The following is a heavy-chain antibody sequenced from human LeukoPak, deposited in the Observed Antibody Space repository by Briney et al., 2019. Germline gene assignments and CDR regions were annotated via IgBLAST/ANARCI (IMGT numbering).Heavy chain of an antibody. CDR2: IYYSGRT. Sequence: SETLSLTCTVSGGSLTNYYWSWVRQSPEGGLEWVGFIYYSGRTYYNPSLKGRATISVDTSKNQFSLSLNSVTAADTAVYYCVRESDWLFDHWGQGTLVTVSS. CDR3: VRESDWLFDH. D-gene: IGHD3-9*01. CDR1: GGSLTNYY. J-gene: IGHJ4*02. V-gene: IGHV4-59*01.